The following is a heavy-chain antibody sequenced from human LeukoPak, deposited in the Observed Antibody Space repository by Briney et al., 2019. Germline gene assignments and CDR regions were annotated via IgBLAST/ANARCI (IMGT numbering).Heavy chain of an antibody. CDR1: GFTFSTYT. V-gene: IGHV3-21*01. D-gene: IGHD5-24*01. CDR2: ISSSSSNT. J-gene: IGHJ4*02. Sequence: GGSLRLSCAASGFTFSTYTMNWVPQAPGKGLEWVSSISSSSSNTHYADSVKGRFTISRDNDKNSLYMQMNSLRAEDTAVYYCVRGDGRDYWGQGTLVTVSS. CDR3: VRGDGRDY.